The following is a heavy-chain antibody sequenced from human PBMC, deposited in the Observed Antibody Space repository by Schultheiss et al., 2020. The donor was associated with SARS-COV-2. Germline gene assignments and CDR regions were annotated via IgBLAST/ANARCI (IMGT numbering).Heavy chain of an antibody. CDR1: GFTFSSYW. Sequence: GGSLRLSCAASGFTFSSYWMSWVRQAPGKGLVWVSRINSDGSSTSYADSVKGRFTISRDNAKNTLYLQMNSLRAEDTAVYYCARGGYNSPFDYWGQGTLVTVSS. V-gene: IGHV3-74*01. J-gene: IGHJ4*02. CDR2: INSDGSST. D-gene: IGHD5-24*01. CDR3: ARGGYNSPFDY.